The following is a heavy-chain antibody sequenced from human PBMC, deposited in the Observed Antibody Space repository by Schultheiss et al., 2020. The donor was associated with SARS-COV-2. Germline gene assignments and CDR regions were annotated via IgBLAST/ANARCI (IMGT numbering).Heavy chain of an antibody. V-gene: IGHV3-66*01. CDR1: GFTVSSNY. J-gene: IGHJ2*01. CDR3: AKVAARLVGANWYFDL. D-gene: IGHD6-6*01. Sequence: GESLKISCAASGFTVSSNYMSWVRQAPGKGLEWVSVIYSGGSTYYADSVKGRFTISRDNSKNTLYLQMNSLRAGDTAVYYCAKVAARLVGANWYFDLWGRGTLVTVSS. CDR2: IYSGGST.